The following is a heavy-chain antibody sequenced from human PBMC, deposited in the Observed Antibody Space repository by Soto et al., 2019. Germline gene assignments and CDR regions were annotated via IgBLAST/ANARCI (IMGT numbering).Heavy chain of an antibody. CDR1: GGAFSSYS. CDR2: IIPIFGTA. D-gene: IGHD3-22*01. V-gene: IGHV1-69*06. Sequence: SVKVSCKASGGAFSSYSISWVLQAPGQGLEWMGGIIPIFGTANYAQKFQGRVTITADKSTSTAYMELSSLRSEDTAVYYCARIPESYDSSGYYIDYWGQGTLVTVSS. J-gene: IGHJ4*02. CDR3: ARIPESYDSSGYYIDY.